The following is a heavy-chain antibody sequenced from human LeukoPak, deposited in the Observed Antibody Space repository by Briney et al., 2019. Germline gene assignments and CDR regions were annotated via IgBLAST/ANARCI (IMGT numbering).Heavy chain of an antibody. CDR2: IHYTGST. J-gene: IGHJ4*02. V-gene: IGHV4-39*07. Sequence: SETLSLTCTVSDGSINSDSFLWGWIRQPPGETLEWIGNIHYTGSTHYNPSLRSRVIISLDTSNNQFSLRLNSVTAADTAVYYCARRITYGRTFDYWGQGILVTVSS. CDR3: ARRITYGRTFDY. D-gene: IGHD3-10*01. CDR1: DGSINSDSFL.